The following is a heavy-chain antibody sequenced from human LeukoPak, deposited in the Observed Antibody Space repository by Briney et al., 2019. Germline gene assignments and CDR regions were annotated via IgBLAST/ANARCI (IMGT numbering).Heavy chain of an antibody. Sequence: GGSLRLSCAASGFTFSNQAMSWVRQAPGKGLEWVSAISGSGEGTYYADSVKGRFTIARDNAMNAVYLQMNSLRAEDTAVYYCARYRCINNNCYPRRDCYYGMDVWVQGTTVTVS. V-gene: IGHV3-23*01. J-gene: IGHJ6*02. CDR1: GFTFSNQA. CDR2: ISGSGEGT. CDR3: ARYRCINNNCYPRRDCYYGMDV. D-gene: IGHD1-20*01.